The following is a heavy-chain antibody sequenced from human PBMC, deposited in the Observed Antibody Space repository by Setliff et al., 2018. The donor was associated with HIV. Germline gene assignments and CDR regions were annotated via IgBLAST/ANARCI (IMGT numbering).Heavy chain of an antibody. Sequence: SETLSLTCAVYGGSFSGYHWSWIRQPPGKGLEWIGEINHSGSTNYNPSLKSRVTISVDTSKNQFSLKLSSVTAADTAVYYCARIVRWELVATSTFFYYYMDVWGKGTTVTVSS. J-gene: IGHJ6*03. V-gene: IGHV4-34*01. CDR3: ARIVRWELVATSTFFYYYMDV. CDR1: GGSFSGYH. D-gene: IGHD1-26*01. CDR2: INHSGST.